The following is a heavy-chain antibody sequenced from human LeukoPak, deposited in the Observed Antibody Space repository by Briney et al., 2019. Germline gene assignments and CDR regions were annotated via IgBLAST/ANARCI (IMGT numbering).Heavy chain of an antibody. J-gene: IGHJ4*02. V-gene: IGHV3-23*01. D-gene: IGHD2-15*01. CDR3: AKNSGSQCYSHLDS. CDR1: GFTFSSYA. CDR2: TSGSGGST. Sequence: GGSLRLSCAASGFTFSSYAMSWVRQAPGKGLEWVSGTSGSGGSTYYAGSVKGRFTISRDNSKNTLYLQMNSLRVEDTAVFYCAKNSGSQCYSHLDSWGQGTLVTVSS.